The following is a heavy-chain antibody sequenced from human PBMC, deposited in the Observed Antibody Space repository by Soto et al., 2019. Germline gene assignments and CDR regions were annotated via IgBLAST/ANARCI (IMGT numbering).Heavy chain of an antibody. CDR1: GYTFTSYD. CDR2: MNPNSGNT. V-gene: IGHV1-8*01. J-gene: IGHJ6*03. D-gene: IGHD6-13*01. CDR3: ARAPDAAAGRYYYYYYMDV. Sequence: GASVKVSCKASGYTFTSYDINWVRQATGQGLEWMGWMNPNSGNTGYAQKFQGRVTMTRNTSISTAYMELSSLRSEDTAVYYCARAPDAAAGRYYYYYYMDVWGKGTTVTVSS.